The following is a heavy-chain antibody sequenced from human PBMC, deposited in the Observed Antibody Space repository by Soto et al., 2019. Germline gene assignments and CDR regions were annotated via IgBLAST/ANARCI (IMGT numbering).Heavy chain of an antibody. J-gene: IGHJ5*02. Sequence: ASVKVSCKASGYTFTSYAMHWVRQAPGQRLEWMGWINAGNGNTKYSQKFRGRVTITRDTSASTAYMELSSLRSEDTAVYYCARDGPTNYYDSSGYWFDPWGQGTLVTVSS. V-gene: IGHV1-3*01. CDR3: ARDGPTNYYDSSGYWFDP. CDR1: GYTFTSYA. D-gene: IGHD3-22*01. CDR2: INAGNGNT.